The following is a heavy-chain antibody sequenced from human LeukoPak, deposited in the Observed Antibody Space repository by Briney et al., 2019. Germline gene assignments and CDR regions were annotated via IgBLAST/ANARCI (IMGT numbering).Heavy chain of an antibody. CDR1: GFTFSSYS. V-gene: IGHV3-21*04. CDR2: ISSSSSYI. D-gene: IGHD2-15*01. Sequence: GGSLRLSCAASGFTFSSYSMNWVRQAPGKGLEWVSSISSSSSYIYYADSVKGRFTISRDNSKNTLYLQMNSLRAEDTAVYYCAKDIIIVVVVAAADDAFDIWGQGTMVTVSS. J-gene: IGHJ3*02. CDR3: AKDIIIVVVVAAADDAFDI.